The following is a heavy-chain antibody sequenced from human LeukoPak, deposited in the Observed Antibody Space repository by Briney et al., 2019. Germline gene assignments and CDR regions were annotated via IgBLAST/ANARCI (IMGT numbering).Heavy chain of an antibody. CDR3: ARSHTVTPFDY. D-gene: IGHD4-17*01. J-gene: IGHJ4*02. CDR1: GGSFSGYY. V-gene: IGHV4-34*01. CDR2: INHSGST. Sequence: SETLSLTCAAYGGSFSGYYWSWIRQPPGKGLEWIGEINHSGSTNYNPSLKSRVTISVDTSKNQFSLKLSSVTAADTAVYYCARSHTVTPFDYWGQGTLVTVSS.